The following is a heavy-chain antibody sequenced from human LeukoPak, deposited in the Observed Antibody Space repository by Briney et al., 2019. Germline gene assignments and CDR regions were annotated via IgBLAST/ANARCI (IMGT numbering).Heavy chain of an antibody. D-gene: IGHD3-22*01. Sequence: RGALRLSRVASGFTFISDEMNWVRPAPGKGREWVSYICSSGTITYYAGSVKCRFSISRDNAKKSLYLQMNSLRAEDTAVYYCTRGGYGIESSGYSPTIFEYWGKGTLVTVSS. V-gene: IGHV3-48*03. CDR1: GFTFISDE. J-gene: IGHJ4*02. CDR2: ICSSGTIT. CDR3: TRGGYGIESSGYSPTIFEY.